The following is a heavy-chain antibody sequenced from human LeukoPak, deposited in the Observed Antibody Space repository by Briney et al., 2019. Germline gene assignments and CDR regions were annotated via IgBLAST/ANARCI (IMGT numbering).Heavy chain of an antibody. D-gene: IGHD1-26*01. CDR2: INQSRSI. CDR1: GGSFSGYY. CDR3: ARHGSGSYFPQD. J-gene: IGHJ4*02. Sequence: SETLSLTCAVYGGSFSGYYWSWIRQPPGKGLEWIGEINQSRSINYNPSLKSRVTISVDTSKNQFSLKLSSVTAADTAVYYCARHGSGSYFPQDWGQGTLVTVSS. V-gene: IGHV4-34*01.